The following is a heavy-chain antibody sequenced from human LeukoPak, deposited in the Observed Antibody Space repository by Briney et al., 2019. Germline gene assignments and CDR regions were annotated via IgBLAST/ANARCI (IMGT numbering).Heavy chain of an antibody. CDR2: ISYDGSNK. CDR1: GFTFSSCG. Sequence: PGRSLRLSCAASGFTFSSCGMHWVRQAPGKGLEWVAVISYDGSNKYYADSVKGRFTISRDNSKNTLYLQMNSLRAEDTAVYYCARVRQLGSPLVLGMDVWGQGTTVTVSS. D-gene: IGHD6-13*01. V-gene: IGHV3-30*03. CDR3: ARVRQLGSPLVLGMDV. J-gene: IGHJ6*02.